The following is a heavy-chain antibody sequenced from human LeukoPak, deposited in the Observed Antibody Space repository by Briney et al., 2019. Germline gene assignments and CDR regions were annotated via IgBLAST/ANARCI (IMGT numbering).Heavy chain of an antibody. D-gene: IGHD5-18*01. CDR1: GFTFTSYG. J-gene: IGHJ4*02. CDR3: ARGQRGYSYGYDY. Sequence: GGSLRLSCAASGFTFTSYGTHWVRHAPSKGLEWVAVISYDGSNKYYADSVKGRFTISRDNSKSTLYLQMNSLRAEDTAVYYCARGQRGYSYGYDYWGQGTLVTVSS. V-gene: IGHV3-30*03. CDR2: ISYDGSNK.